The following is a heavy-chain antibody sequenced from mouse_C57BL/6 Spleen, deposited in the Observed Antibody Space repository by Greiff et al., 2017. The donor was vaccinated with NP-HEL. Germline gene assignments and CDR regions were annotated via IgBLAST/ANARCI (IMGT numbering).Heavy chain of an antibody. V-gene: IGHV1-15*01. Sequence: QVQLQQSGAELVRPGASVTLSCKASGYTFTDYEMHWVKQTPVHGLEWIGAIDPETGGTAYNQKFKGKAILTADKSSSTAYMELRSLTSEDSAVYYCTTYYRNYVGSDYWGQGTTLTVSS. J-gene: IGHJ2*01. CDR3: TTYYRNYVGSDY. D-gene: IGHD2-5*01. CDR1: GYTFTDYE. CDR2: IDPETGGT.